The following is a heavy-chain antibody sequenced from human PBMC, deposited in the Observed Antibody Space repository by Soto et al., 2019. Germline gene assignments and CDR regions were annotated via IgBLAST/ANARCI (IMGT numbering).Heavy chain of an antibody. CDR3: ARRRASDYGGNHHPYYFDR. CDR2: ISYSGRT. CDR1: GASIITDNYF. D-gene: IGHD4-17*01. Sequence: KPSETLSLTCTVSGASIITDNYFWVWIRQSPRRGLELIGSISYSGRTYDNPSLQSRVTISIDASKDQFSLKLTSVTTADTAVYYCARRRASDYGGNHHPYYFDRWGQGALVTVSS. V-gene: IGHV4-39*01. J-gene: IGHJ4*02.